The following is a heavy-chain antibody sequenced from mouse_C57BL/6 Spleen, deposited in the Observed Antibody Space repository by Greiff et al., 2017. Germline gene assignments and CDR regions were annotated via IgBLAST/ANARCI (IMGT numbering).Heavy chain of an antibody. J-gene: IGHJ3*01. D-gene: IGHD2-2*01. CDR1: GYTFTSYW. Sequence: QVQLQQPGAELVMPGASVKLSCKASGYTFTSYWMHWVKQRPGQGLEWIGEIDPSDSYTNYNQKFKGKSTLTVDKSSSTAYMQLSSLTSEDSAVYYCAGGYEAGFAYWGQGTLVTVSA. CDR3: AGGYEAGFAY. CDR2: IDPSDSYT. V-gene: IGHV1-69*01.